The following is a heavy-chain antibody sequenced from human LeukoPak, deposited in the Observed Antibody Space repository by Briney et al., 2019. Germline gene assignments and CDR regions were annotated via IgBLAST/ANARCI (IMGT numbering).Heavy chain of an antibody. V-gene: IGHV1-46*01. Sequence: ASVKVSCKASGYTFTSYYMHWVRQAPGQGLEWMGIINPSGGSTSYAQKFQGRVTMTRDTSTSTVYMELSSLRSEDTAVYYCARASPTYGDYDSYYGMDVWGQGTTVTVSS. CDR3: ARASPTYGDYDSYYGMDV. D-gene: IGHD4-17*01. J-gene: IGHJ6*02. CDR2: INPSGGST. CDR1: GYTFTSYY.